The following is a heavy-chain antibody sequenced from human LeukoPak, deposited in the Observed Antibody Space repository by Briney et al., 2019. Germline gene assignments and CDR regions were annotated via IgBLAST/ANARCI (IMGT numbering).Heavy chain of an antibody. Sequence: SETLSLTCTVSGGSISSYYWSWIRQPAGKGLEWIGRIYTSGSTNYNPSLKSRVTMSVDTSKNQFSLKLSSVTAADTAVYYCARVLITGGLSLSGWFDPWGQGTLVTVSS. D-gene: IGHD2-8*02. CDR3: ARVLITGGLSLSGWFDP. V-gene: IGHV4-4*07. CDR1: GGSISSYY. CDR2: IYTSGST. J-gene: IGHJ5*02.